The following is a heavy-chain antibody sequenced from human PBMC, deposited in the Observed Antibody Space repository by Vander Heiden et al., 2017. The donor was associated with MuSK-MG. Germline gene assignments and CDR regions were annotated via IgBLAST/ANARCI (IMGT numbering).Heavy chain of an antibody. CDR1: GGPISSSSYY. CDR3: GRQRGEYYYYMDV. Sequence: QLQLQESGPGLVKPSETLSLTCSVSGGPISSSSYYWGWIRQPPGKGLEWIGPIYYSGRPYYNPSLKSRVTISVDTSKNQFSLKLSSLPAADTAVYCCGRQRGEYYYYMDVWGQGTTVTVSS. D-gene: IGHD3-16*01. J-gene: IGHJ6*03. CDR2: IYYSGRP. V-gene: IGHV4-39*01.